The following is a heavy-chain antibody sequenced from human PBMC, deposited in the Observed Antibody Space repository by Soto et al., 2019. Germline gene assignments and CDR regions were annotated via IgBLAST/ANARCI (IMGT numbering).Heavy chain of an antibody. CDR1: GYTVTGYY. J-gene: IGHJ4*02. V-gene: IGHV1-2*02. Sequence: ASVKVSCKASGYTVTGYYMHWVRQAPGQGLEWMAWINPNSGDTNYAQKFQDRVTMTRDTSISTAYMELTRLRSDDTAVYYCARLYYYDSSGYYYFDYWGQGTLVTVSS. CDR2: INPNSGDT. D-gene: IGHD3-22*01. CDR3: ARLYYYDSSGYYYFDY.